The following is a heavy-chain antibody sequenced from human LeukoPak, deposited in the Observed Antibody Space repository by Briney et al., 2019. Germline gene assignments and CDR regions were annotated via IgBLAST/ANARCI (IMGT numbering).Heavy chain of an antibody. V-gene: IGHV4-61*02. J-gene: IGHJ4*02. CDR1: GGSISSGSYY. Sequence: SETLSLTCTVSGGSISSGSYYWSWIRQPAGKGLEWIGRIYTSGSTNYNPSLKSRVTISVDTSKNQFSLKLSSVTAADTAVYYCAMHYQSGYFNYWGQGALVTVSS. CDR3: AMHYQSGYFNY. D-gene: IGHD3-3*01. CDR2: IYTSGST.